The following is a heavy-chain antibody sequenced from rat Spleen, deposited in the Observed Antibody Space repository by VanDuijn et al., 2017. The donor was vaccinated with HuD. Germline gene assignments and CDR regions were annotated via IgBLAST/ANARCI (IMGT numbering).Heavy chain of an antibody. CDR2: INSAGST. V-gene: IGHV3-3*01. D-gene: IGHD1-4*01. Sequence: EVQLQESGPGLVKPSQSLSLTCSVTGYSITSSYRWNWIRKFPGNKLEWMGYINSAGSTNYNPSLKSRISITRDTSKNQFFRQVNSVTTEDTATYYCARGVYLPTWGQGVMVTVSS. CDR3: ARGVYLPT. CDR1: GYSITSSYR. J-gene: IGHJ2*01.